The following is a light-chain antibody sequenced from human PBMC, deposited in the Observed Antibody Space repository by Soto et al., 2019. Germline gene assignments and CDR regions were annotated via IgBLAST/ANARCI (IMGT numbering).Light chain of an antibody. J-gene: IGKJ5*01. CDR3: QQSFSTLLIT. Sequence: DIQMTQSPSSLSASIGDGVTITCRASQSINTYLNWYQQKPGKAPKLLISDASNLQSGVPSRFSGSGSGTDFTLTISRLQPEDFATYYCQQSFSTLLITFGQGTRLEIK. CDR1: QSINTY. V-gene: IGKV1-39*01. CDR2: DAS.